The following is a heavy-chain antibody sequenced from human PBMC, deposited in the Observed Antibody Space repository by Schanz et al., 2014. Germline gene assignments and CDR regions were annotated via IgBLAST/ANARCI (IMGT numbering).Heavy chain of an antibody. D-gene: IGHD3-9*01. CDR1: GFTFDDYT. J-gene: IGHJ4*02. CDR3: AKHVRSLTGNDY. Sequence: EVQLVESGGVVVQPGGSLRLSCAGSGFTFDDYTMHWVRQPPGKGLEWVSGIGGSGDSTHYADSVKGRFIISRDNSKNTLYLQVNSLRAEDTAVYYCAKHVRSLTGNDYWGQGTLVAVSS. CDR2: IGGSGDST. V-gene: IGHV3-23*04.